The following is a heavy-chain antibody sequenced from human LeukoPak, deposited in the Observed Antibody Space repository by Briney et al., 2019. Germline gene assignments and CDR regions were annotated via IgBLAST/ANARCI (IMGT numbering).Heavy chain of an antibody. Sequence: GRSLRLSCATSGFTFDRYAMHWVRQAPGKGLEWVSGIGWNTVSVDYAYSAKGRFTISRDNAKKSLYLQMNSLRPEDTALYYCTKGRNSGSYYRGWGGEFDYWGQGILVTVSS. D-gene: IGHD1-26*01. V-gene: IGHV3-9*01. J-gene: IGHJ4*02. CDR1: GFTFDRYA. CDR2: IGWNTVSV. CDR3: TKGRNSGSYYRGWGGEFDY.